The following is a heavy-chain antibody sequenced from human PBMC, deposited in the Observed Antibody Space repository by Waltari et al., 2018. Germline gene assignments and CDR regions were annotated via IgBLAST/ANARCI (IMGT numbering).Heavy chain of an antibody. CDR3: ASGTATVSFEF. CDR1: GLVVSRSF. D-gene: IGHD1-1*01. J-gene: IGHJ4*02. V-gene: IGHV3-53*01. CDR2: LYSVGDT. Sequence: EVQLVESGGDLIQPGGSLRLSCAASGLVVSRSFVAWVRQAPGKGLEWVAILYSVGDTHFADSVKGRFTISRDDSRNTVYLQRNSLRAEDAALYYCASGTATVSFEFWGQGTQVTVSS.